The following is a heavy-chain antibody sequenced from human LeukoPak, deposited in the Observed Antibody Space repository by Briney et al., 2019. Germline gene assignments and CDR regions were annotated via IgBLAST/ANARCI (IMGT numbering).Heavy chain of an antibody. CDR3: ARRYYFNWFDP. Sequence: PSETLSLTCTVSGGSISSYYWSWLRQPPGKGLEWIGYIYYSGSTYYNPSLKSRVTISVDTSKNQFSLKLSSATAADTAVYYCARRYYFNWFDPWGQGTLVTVSS. J-gene: IGHJ5*02. V-gene: IGHV4-59*08. CDR1: GGSISSYY. CDR2: IYYSGST. D-gene: IGHD3-10*01.